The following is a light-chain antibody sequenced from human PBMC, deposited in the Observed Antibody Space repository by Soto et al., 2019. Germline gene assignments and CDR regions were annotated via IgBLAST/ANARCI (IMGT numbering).Light chain of an antibody. V-gene: IGKV3-20*01. CDR3: QQYGTSPP. CDR2: GAS. CDR1: HSFTSSY. Sequence: EVLLTQSPGTLSLSRVKRSTVSCIASHSFTSSYLAWYQQKPGQPPRLLIYGASSRATGIPDRFSGTGSGTDFPLPINRLEPEDFAVYYCQQYGTSPPFGQGTRLE. J-gene: IGKJ5*01.